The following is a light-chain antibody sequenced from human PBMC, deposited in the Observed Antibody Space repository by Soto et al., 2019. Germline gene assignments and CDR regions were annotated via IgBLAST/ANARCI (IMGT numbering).Light chain of an antibody. J-gene: IGKJ1*01. CDR2: YTS. V-gene: IGKV3-11*01. CDR1: QSISSY. CDR3: HQRQSWPRT. Sequence: IVLTQSPGTLSLSPGERATLSCRASQSISSYLAWYQHKPGQAPRLLIYYTSNRATGIPARFSGSGSGTDFTLTINSLAPEDFAIYYCHQRQSWPRTFGQGTKVDNK.